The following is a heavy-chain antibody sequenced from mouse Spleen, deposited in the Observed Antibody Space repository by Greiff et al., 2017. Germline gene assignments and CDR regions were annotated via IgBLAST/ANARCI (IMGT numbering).Heavy chain of an antibody. J-gene: IGHJ2*01. D-gene: IGHD2-1*01. CDR2: IYPGGGYT. CDR3: ARSMGNLYYFDY. Sequence: QVQLKQSGAELVRPGTSVKMSCKASGYTFTNYWIGWAKQRPGHGLEWIGDIYPGGGYTNYNEKFKGKATLTADKSSSTAYMQFSSLTSEDSAVYFCARSMGNLYYFDYWGQGTTLTVSS. V-gene: IGHV1-63*01. CDR1: GYTFTNYW.